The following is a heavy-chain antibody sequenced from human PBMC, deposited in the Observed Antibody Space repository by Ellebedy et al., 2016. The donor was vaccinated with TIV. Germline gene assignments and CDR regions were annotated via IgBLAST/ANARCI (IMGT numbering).Heavy chain of an antibody. V-gene: IGHV5-51*01. CDR2: IYPGDSET. CDR1: GYSFTSYW. J-gene: IGHJ3*02. CDR3: ARHMQHLYSSSSTFYAFDI. Sequence: KVSCMGSGYSFTSYWIGWVRQIPGKGLEWMGIIYPGDSETRYSPSFQGQVTISADKSISTAYLQWSSLKASDTAMYYCARHMQHLYSSSSTFYAFDIWGQGTMVTISS. D-gene: IGHD6-6*01.